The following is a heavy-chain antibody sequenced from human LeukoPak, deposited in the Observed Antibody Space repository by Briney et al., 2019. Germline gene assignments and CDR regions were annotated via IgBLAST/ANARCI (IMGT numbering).Heavy chain of an antibody. CDR1: GGSISSYY. CDR3: AREGSTNWYEGVDY. Sequence: SEILSLTRTVSGGSISSYYWSWIRQPAGKRLEWIGRIYASGFTNYNPSLKSRVTKSVDTSKNQFPLKLTSVTAPDTAVYYCAREGSTNWYEGVDYWGQGTLVTVSS. D-gene: IGHD6-13*01. V-gene: IGHV4-4*07. CDR2: IYASGFT. J-gene: IGHJ4*02.